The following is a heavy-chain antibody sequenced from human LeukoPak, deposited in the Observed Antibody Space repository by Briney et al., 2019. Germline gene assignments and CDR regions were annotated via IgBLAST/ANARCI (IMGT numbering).Heavy chain of an antibody. Sequence: GGSLRLSCAASGFSLSSYAIHWVRQAPGKGLEWVAIISYDGSKKYYADSVKGRFTISRDNSKNTLYLQMNSLRAEDTAVYYCARELVGATLYDYWGQGTLVTVSS. CDR1: GFSLSSYA. V-gene: IGHV3-30*04. J-gene: IGHJ4*02. CDR3: ARELVGATLYDY. D-gene: IGHD1-26*01. CDR2: ISYDGSKK.